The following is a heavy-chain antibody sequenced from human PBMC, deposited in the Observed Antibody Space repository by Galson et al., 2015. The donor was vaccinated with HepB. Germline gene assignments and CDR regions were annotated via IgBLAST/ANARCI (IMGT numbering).Heavy chain of an antibody. D-gene: IGHD1-26*01. CDR3: ATDSVVGAPDYYYYMDV. CDR2: FDPEDGET. V-gene: IGHV1-24*01. CDR1: GYTLTELS. Sequence: SVKVSCKVSGYTLTELSMHWVRQAPGKGLEWMGGFDPEDGETIYAQKFQGRVTMTEDTSTDTAYMELSSPRSEDTAVYYCATDSVVGAPDYYYYMDVWGKGTTVTVSS. J-gene: IGHJ6*03.